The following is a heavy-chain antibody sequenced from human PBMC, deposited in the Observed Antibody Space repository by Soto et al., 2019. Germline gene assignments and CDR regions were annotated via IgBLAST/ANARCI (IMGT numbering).Heavy chain of an antibody. CDR1: GYTFTGHY. V-gene: IGHV1-2*02. CDR3: GRGRSGQIAIFY. J-gene: IGHJ4*02. D-gene: IGHD1-26*01. CDR2: IGPESGAT. Sequence: ASVKVSCKTSGYTFTGHYIHWVRQAPQQGPEWMGEIGPESGATRYAEKFRGRVTMTMDTSITTVYMELRNLSPDDTAVYYCGRGRSGQIAIFYWGQGTTVTVYS.